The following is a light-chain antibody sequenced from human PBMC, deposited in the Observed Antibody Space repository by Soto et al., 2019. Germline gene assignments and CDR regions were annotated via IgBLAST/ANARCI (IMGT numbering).Light chain of an antibody. V-gene: IGKV3-15*01. CDR1: QSVSSSY. CDR3: QQYANWPKT. J-gene: IGKJ1*01. CDR2: GAF. Sequence: EIVSTQSPGTVSLSTGERATLSCRASQSVSSSYLAWYQQKPGQAPRLLIYGAFTRAAGVPARFSGSGSGTEFTLTISSLQSEDSAVYFCQQYANWPKTFGHGTKVDIK.